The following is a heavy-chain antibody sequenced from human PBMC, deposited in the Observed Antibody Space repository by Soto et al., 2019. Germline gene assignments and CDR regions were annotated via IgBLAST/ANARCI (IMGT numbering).Heavy chain of an antibody. V-gene: IGHV4-31*03. D-gene: IGHD2-8*02. Sequence: PSETLSLTCTVSGGSISSAGYYWSWIRQHPGKGLEWIGYIYYSGSTNYNPSLKSRVTISVDTSKNQFSLKLTSVTAADTAVYYCARDKITGLFDYWGQGTQVTVSX. J-gene: IGHJ4*02. CDR3: ARDKITGLFDY. CDR1: GGSISSAGYY. CDR2: IYYSGST.